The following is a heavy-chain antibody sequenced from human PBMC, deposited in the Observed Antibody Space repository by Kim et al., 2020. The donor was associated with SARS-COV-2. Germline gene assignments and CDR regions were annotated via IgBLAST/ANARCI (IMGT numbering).Heavy chain of an antibody. Sequence: SVKVSCKASGGTFSSYAISWVRQAPGQGLEWMGGIIPIFGTANYAQKFQGRVTITADESTSTAYMELSSLRSEDTAVYYCARGRTGDIVATIPLYYYYGMDVWGQGTTVTVSS. V-gene: IGHV1-69*13. CDR3: ARGRTGDIVATIPLYYYYGMDV. D-gene: IGHD5-12*01. CDR1: GGTFSSYA. CDR2: IIPIFGTA. J-gene: IGHJ6*02.